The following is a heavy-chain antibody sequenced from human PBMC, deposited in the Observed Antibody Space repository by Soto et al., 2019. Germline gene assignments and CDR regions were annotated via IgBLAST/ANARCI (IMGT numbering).Heavy chain of an antibody. J-gene: IGHJ4*02. CDR3: ASVGGFGAPTLDH. CDR2: IYYSGST. V-gene: IGHV4-30-4*01. Sequence: QVQLQESGPGLVKPSQTLSLTCTVSGGSISSGDYYWSWIRQPPGKGLEWIGYIYYSGSTYYNPSLKSRGPXSXYXTKNHSPLKLRSVTAADTAVYCWASVGGFGAPTLDHGGQGTLVTVSS. D-gene: IGHD3-10*01. CDR1: GGSISSGDYY.